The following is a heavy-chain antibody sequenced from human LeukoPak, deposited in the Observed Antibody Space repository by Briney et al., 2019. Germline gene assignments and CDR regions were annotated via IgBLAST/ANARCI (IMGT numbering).Heavy chain of an antibody. J-gene: IGHJ5*02. CDR3: ARRRGIVGATNRDNWFDP. Sequence: GASVKVSCKASGYTFTGYYMHWVRQAPGQGLEWMGWINPNSGGTNYAQKFQGRVTMTRDTSISTAYMELSRLRSDDTAVYYCARRRGIVGATNRDNWFDPWGQGTLVTVSS. CDR2: INPNSGGT. D-gene: IGHD1-26*01. V-gene: IGHV1-2*02. CDR1: GYTFTGYY.